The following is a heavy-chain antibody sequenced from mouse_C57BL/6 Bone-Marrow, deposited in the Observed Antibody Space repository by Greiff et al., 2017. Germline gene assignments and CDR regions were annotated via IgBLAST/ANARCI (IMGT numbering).Heavy chain of an antibody. CDR1: GYTFTSYW. D-gene: IGHD2-5*01. CDR2: IDPYSGGT. V-gene: IGHV1-72*01. CDR3: ARKNYSNYEYLDY. J-gene: IGHJ2*01. Sequence: VQLQQPGAELVKPGASVKLSCKASGYTFTSYWMHWVKQRPGRGLEWIGRIDPYSGGTKYNEKFKSKATLTVDKPSSTAYMQLSSLTSEDSAVYYCARKNYSNYEYLDYWGQGTTLTVSS.